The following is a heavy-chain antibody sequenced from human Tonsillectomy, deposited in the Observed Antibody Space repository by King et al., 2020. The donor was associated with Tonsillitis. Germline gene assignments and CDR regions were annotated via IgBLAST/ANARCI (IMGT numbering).Heavy chain of an antibody. D-gene: IGHD5-18*01. CDR1: GFSFDNYA. Sequence: VQLVESGGGLVQPGRSLRLSCAATGFSFDNYAFHWVRQAPGKGLEWVSGISWNSGSIGYGDSVKCRFTISRDNAKNSLYLEMNSLRPEDTALYYCAKGLGIQLWLGVDFWGQGTLVTVSS. J-gene: IGHJ4*02. V-gene: IGHV3-9*01. CDR3: AKGLGIQLWLGVDF. CDR2: ISWNSGSI.